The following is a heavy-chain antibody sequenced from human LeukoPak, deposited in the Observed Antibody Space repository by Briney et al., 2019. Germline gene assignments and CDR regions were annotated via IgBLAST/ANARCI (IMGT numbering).Heavy chain of an antibody. CDR1: GFTFSSYS. J-gene: IGHJ4*02. CDR3: ARGDKVAGYYFDY. D-gene: IGHD2-15*01. V-gene: IGHV3-21*01. CDR2: ISSSSSYI. Sequence: PGGSLRLSCAASGFTFSSYSMNWVRQAPGKGLEWVSSISSSSSYIYYADSVKGRFTISRDNSKNTLYLQMNSLRAEDTAVYYCARGDKVAGYYFDYWGQGTLVTVSS.